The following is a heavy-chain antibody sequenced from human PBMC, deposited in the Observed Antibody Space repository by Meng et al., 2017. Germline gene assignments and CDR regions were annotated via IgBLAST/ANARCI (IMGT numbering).Heavy chain of an antibody. J-gene: IGHJ5*02. CDR2: INHSGST. CDR1: GGSFSGYY. Sequence: QVQLQQVGAGLLKPSETLSLTCAVYGGSFSGYYWSWIRQPPGKGLEWIGEINHSGSTNYNPSLKSRVTISVDTSKNQFSLKLSSVTAADTAVYYCARGRWRGNRFDPWGQGTLVTVSS. V-gene: IGHV4-34*01. CDR3: ARGRWRGNRFDP. D-gene: IGHD3-10*01.